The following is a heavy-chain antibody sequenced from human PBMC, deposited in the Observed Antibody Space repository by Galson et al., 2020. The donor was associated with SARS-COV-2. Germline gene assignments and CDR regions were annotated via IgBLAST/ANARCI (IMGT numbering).Heavy chain of an antibody. V-gene: IGHV3-48*01. D-gene: IGHD1-26*01. Sequence: GESLKISCAASGFTFSSYSMNWVRQAPGKGLEWISYIESSGSTLYYADSVKGRFTISRDNARNSLYLQMNSLRIEDTAVYYCASDQSGSPDYWGQGTLVTVSS. CDR3: ASDQSGSPDY. CDR2: IESSGSTL. CDR1: GFTFSSYS. J-gene: IGHJ4*02.